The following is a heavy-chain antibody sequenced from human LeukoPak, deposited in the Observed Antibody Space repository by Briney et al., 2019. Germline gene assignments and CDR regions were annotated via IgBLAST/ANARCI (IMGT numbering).Heavy chain of an antibody. J-gene: IGHJ4*02. V-gene: IGHV3-13*01. CDR2: IGTAGDT. CDR3: GRALESSSWSFDY. D-gene: IGHD6-13*01. Sequence: GGSLRLSCAASGFTFSSYDMYWVRQATGKGLEWVSVIGTAGDTYYPGSVKGRFTISRENAKNSLYLQMNSLRAGDTAVYYCGRALESSSWSFDYWGQGTLVTVSS. CDR1: GFTFSSYD.